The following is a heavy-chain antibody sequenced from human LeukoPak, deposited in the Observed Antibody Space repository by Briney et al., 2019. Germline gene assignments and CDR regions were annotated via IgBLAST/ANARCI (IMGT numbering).Heavy chain of an antibody. D-gene: IGHD1-26*01. CDR2: IKEDGSEK. J-gene: IGHJ4*02. Sequence: GGSLRLSCAASGFTFSSHWMNWVRQAPGKGLERVANIKEDGSEKYYVDSVKGRFTISRDNAKNSLCLQMNSLRAEDTAIYYCVRSGGYWGQGTLVTVSS. CDR1: GFTFSSHW. CDR3: VRSGGY. V-gene: IGHV3-7*05.